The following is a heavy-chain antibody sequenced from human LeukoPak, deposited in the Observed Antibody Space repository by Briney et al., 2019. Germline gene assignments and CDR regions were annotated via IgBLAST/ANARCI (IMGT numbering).Heavy chain of an antibody. Sequence: GGSLRLSCAASGFTFSSYWMSWVRQAPGKGLEWVANIKQDGSEKYYVDSVKGRFTISRDNAKNSLYLQMNSLRAEDTAVYYCARAGVYYYDSSGYFYWGQGTLVTVSS. V-gene: IGHV3-7*01. CDR1: GFTFSSYW. CDR2: IKQDGSEK. D-gene: IGHD3-22*01. CDR3: ARAGVYYYDSSGYFY. J-gene: IGHJ4*02.